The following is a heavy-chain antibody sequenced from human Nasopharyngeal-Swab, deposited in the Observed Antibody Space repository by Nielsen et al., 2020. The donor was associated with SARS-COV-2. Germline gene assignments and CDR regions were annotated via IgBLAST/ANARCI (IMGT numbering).Heavy chain of an antibody. CDR2: IRSKANSYAT. Sequence: VRQAPGKGLEWVGRIRSKANSYATAYAASVIGRFTISRDDSKNTAYLQMNSLKTEDTAVYYCTSRYSYGLWGQGTLVTVSS. CDR3: TSRYSYGL. V-gene: IGHV3-73*01. D-gene: IGHD5-18*01. J-gene: IGHJ4*02.